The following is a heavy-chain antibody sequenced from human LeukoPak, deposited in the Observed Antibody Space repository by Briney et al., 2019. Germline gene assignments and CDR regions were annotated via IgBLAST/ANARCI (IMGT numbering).Heavy chain of an antibody. V-gene: IGHV3-11*04. J-gene: IGHJ4*02. CDR1: GFTFRDYY. D-gene: IGHD4-17*01. CDR3: ARGGYGDYRNDY. Sequence: GGSLRLSCTASGFTFRDYYVTWIRQAPGKGLEWVSYIRGTGSSTAYADSVKGRFTISRDNAKNSLYLQMNSLRAEDTAVYYCARGGYGDYRNDYWGQGTLVTVSS. CDR2: IRGTGSST.